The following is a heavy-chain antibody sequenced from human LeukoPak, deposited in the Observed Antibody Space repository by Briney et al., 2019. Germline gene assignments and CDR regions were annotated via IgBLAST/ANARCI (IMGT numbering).Heavy chain of an antibody. CDR3: ARDSDDSGYFDY. CDR2: IIPIFGIA. D-gene: IGHD1-26*01. Sequence: ASVKVSCKASGGTFSSYAISWVRQAPGQGLEWMGRIIPIFGIANYAQKFQGRVTITADKSTSTAYMELSSLRSEDTAVHYCARDSDDSGYFDYWAREPWSPSPQ. J-gene: IGHJ4*02. CDR1: GGTFSSYA. V-gene: IGHV1-69*04.